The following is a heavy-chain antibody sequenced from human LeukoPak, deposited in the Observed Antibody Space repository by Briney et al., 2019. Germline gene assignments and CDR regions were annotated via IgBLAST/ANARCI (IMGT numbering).Heavy chain of an antibody. V-gene: IGHV1-2*02. D-gene: IGHD3-22*01. CDR1: EYTFTDNY. CDR3: ARGYYDSSDYEYFQH. J-gene: IGHJ1*01. CDR2: IDPKSGAT. Sequence: ASVKVSCKASEYTFTDNYINWVRQAPGQGLEWMGWIDPKSGATNYAQKFQGRVTMTRDTSIITAYMELSRLRSDDTAVYFCARGYYDSSDYEYFQHWGQGTLVTVSS.